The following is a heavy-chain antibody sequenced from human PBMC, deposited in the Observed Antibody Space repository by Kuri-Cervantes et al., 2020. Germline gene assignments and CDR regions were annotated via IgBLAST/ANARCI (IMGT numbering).Heavy chain of an antibody. D-gene: IGHD1-26*01. Sequence: GGSLRLSCAASGFTFSSYSMNWVRQAPGKGLEWVSSISSSSSYIYYADSVKGRFTISRDNAKNSLYLQMNSLRAEDTAVYFCARTIMGATFDYWGQGTLVTVSS. CDR1: GFTFSSYS. CDR3: ARTIMGATFDY. CDR2: ISSSSSYI. J-gene: IGHJ4*02. V-gene: IGHV3-21*04.